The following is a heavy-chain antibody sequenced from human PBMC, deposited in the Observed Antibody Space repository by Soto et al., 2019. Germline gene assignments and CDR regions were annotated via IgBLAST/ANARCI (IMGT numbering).Heavy chain of an antibody. V-gene: IGHV4-34*01. CDR1: GESLSGYF. CDR2: INHSGNT. CDR3: ARLGGNYDFWSGYHYYYAMDV. J-gene: IGHJ6*01. Sequence: QVHLQQWGAGLLKPSETLSLTCAVHGESLSGYFWSWIRQAPGQGVEWIGEINHSGNTNYNPSLKSRVTMSVDTFKKQFSLKLSSVTAADTAVYYCARLGGNYDFWSGYHYYYAMDVWGQGTAVTVSS. D-gene: IGHD3-3*01.